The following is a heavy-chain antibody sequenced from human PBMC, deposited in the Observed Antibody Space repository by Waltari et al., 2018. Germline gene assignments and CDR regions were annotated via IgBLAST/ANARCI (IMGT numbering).Heavy chain of an antibody. J-gene: IGHJ3*02. Sequence: QVQLVQSGAEVKKPGSSVKVSCKASGGTFSSYAISWVRQAPGQGLGWMGGIIPIFGTANYAQKFQGRVTITADESTSTAYMELSSLRSEDTAVYYCARWETYYYDSSGPSPGSFDIWGQGTMVTVSS. CDR3: ARWETYYYDSSGPSPGSFDI. D-gene: IGHD3-22*01. CDR1: GGTFSSYA. V-gene: IGHV1-69*01. CDR2: IIPIFGTA.